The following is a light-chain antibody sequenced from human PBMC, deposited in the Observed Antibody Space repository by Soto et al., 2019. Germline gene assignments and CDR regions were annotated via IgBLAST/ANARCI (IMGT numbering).Light chain of an antibody. J-gene: IGKJ1*01. CDR2: GAS. Sequence: EIVMTQSPATLSVSPGERATLSCRASQSVSSNLAWYQQKPGQAPRLLIFGASTRATGIPARFSGSGSGTEFTLTISSLQSEDFAVYYCQQYYNWPPRTFG. CDR1: QSVSSN. CDR3: QQYYNWPPRT. V-gene: IGKV3-15*01.